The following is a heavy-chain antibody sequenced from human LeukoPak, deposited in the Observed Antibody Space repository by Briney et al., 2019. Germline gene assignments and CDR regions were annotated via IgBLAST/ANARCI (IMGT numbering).Heavy chain of an antibody. Sequence: GSLRLSCAASGFTFSSFWMTWIRQSPGKGLEWIGEINHSGVNNYNPSLKSRITMSVDTSKNQFALKLNSVTAADSAVYYCARGARLLGWFVVGRPPSAYCFDSWGLGTLVTVSS. CDR3: ARGARLLGWFVVGRPPSAYCFDS. CDR1: GFTFSSFW. D-gene: IGHD3-3*01. J-gene: IGHJ4*02. CDR2: INHSGVN. V-gene: IGHV4-34*01.